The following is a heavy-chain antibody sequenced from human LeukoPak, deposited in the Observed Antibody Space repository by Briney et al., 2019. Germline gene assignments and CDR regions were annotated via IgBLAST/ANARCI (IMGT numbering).Heavy chain of an antibody. V-gene: IGHV3-15*01. Sequence: GGSLRLSCAASGFTFSNAWMSWVRQAPGKGLEWVGRIKSKTDGGTTDYAAPVKGRFTIPRDDSKNTLYLQMNSLKTEDTAVYYCTTPEWERVYYFDYWGQGALVTVSS. D-gene: IGHD1-26*01. CDR3: TTPEWERVYYFDY. CDR2: IKSKTDGGTT. CDR1: GFTFSNAW. J-gene: IGHJ4*02.